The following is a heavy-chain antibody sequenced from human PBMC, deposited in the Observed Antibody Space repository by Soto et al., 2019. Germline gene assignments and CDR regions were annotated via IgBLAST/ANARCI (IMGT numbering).Heavy chain of an antibody. Sequence: VKVSFKASGYTFTSYGISWVRQAPGQGLEWMGWISAYNGNTNYAQKLQGRVTMTTDTSTSTAYMELRSLRSDDTAVYYCARGGIAVAGRYYYYGMDVWGQGTTVTVSS. CDR3: ARGGIAVAGRYYYYGMDV. CDR1: GYTFTSYG. J-gene: IGHJ6*02. V-gene: IGHV1-18*04. D-gene: IGHD6-19*01. CDR2: ISAYNGNT.